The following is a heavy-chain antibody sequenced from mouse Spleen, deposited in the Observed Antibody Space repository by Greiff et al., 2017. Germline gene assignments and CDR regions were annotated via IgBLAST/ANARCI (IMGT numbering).Heavy chain of an antibody. V-gene: IGHV1-18*01. Sequence: EVKLMESGPELVKPGASVKIPCKASGYTFTDYNMDWVKQSHGKSLEWIGDINPNNGGTIYNQKFKGKATLTVDKSSSTAYMELRSLTSEDTAVYYCARGSYYGNSPWFAYWGQGTLVTVSA. CDR3: ARGSYYGNSPWFAY. CDR1: GYTFTDYN. D-gene: IGHD2-10*01. CDR2: INPNNGGT. J-gene: IGHJ3*01.